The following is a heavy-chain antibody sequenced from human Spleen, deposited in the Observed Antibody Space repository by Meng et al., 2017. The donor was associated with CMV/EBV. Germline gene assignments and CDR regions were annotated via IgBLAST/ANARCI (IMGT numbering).Heavy chain of an antibody. D-gene: IGHD2-2*01. J-gene: IGHJ4*02. CDR2: INSDGSST. CDR3: ARGDCSSTSCYGSGCDY. Sequence: GESLKISCAASGFTFSSYWMHWVRQAPGKGLVWVSRINSDGSSTSYADSVKGRFTISRDNAKNTLYLQMNSLRAEDTAVYYCARGDCSSTSCYGSGCDYWGQGTLVTAPQ. V-gene: IGHV3-74*01. CDR1: GFTFSSYW.